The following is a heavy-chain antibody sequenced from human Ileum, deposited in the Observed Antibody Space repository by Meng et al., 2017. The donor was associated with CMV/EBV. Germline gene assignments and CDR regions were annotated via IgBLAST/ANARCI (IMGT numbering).Heavy chain of an antibody. J-gene: IGHJ5*02. Sequence: VPRQESGPGMVKPSQTLSLSCTVSSASISSGDYYWSWIRQPPGKGLEWIGYIFFSGNTYYNPSLNNRVIISIDTPRNQFSLKVDSVTAADTAVYYCARFRIAALGNLFDPWGHGTLVTVFS. CDR1: SASISSGDYY. CDR3: ARFRIAALGNLFDP. D-gene: IGHD6-13*01. CDR2: IFFSGNT. V-gene: IGHV4-30-4*08.